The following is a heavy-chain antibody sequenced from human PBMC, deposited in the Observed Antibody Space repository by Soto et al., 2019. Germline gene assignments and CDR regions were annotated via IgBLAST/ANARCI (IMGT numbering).Heavy chain of an antibody. Sequence: ASVQVSCKASGYTFTSYGISWVRQAPGQGLECMGWISAYNGNTNYAQKLQGRVTMTTDTSTSTAYMELRSLRSDDTAVYYCARSGYCGGDCYPENWFDPWGQGTQVTVSS. V-gene: IGHV1-18*01. CDR1: GYTFTSYG. CDR3: ARSGYCGGDCYPENWFDP. D-gene: IGHD2-21*02. CDR2: ISAYNGNT. J-gene: IGHJ5*02.